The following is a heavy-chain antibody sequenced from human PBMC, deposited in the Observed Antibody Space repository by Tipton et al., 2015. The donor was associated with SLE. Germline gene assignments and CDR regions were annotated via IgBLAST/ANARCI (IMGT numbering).Heavy chain of an antibody. CDR1: GGSFSGYY. D-gene: IGHD6-13*01. CDR2: INHSGST. CDR3: ARLPLIAAAGRYFDY. V-gene: IGHV4-34*01. Sequence: TLSLTCAVYGGSFSGYYWSWIRQPPGKGLEWIGEINHSGSTNYNPSLKSRVTISVDTSKNQFSLKLSSATAADTAVYYCARLPLIAAAGRYFDYWGQGTLVTVSS. J-gene: IGHJ4*02.